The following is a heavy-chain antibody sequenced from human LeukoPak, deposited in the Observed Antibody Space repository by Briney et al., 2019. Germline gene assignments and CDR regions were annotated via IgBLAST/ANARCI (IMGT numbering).Heavy chain of an antibody. Sequence: SETLSLTCTVSGGSISSHYWSWIRQPPGKGLEWIGYIYYSGSTNYNPSLKSRVTISVDTSKNQFSLKLSSVTAADTAVYYCARAISSTGRRYFDLWGRGTLVTVSS. V-gene: IGHV4-59*11. CDR2: IYYSGST. D-gene: IGHD2-2*01. CDR1: GGSISSHY. J-gene: IGHJ2*01. CDR3: ARAISSTGRRYFDL.